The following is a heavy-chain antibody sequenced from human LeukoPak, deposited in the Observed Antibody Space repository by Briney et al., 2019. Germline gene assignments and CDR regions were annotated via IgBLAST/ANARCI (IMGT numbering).Heavy chain of an antibody. CDR1: GGSIISYY. D-gene: IGHD6-13*01. CDR2: IYYSGST. V-gene: IGHV4-59*08. Sequence: SETLSLTCTVSGGSIISYYWSWIRQPPGKGLEWIGYIYYSGSTNYNPSLKSRVTILVDTSNNQFSLRLTSVTAADTAVYYCARGSQVGRAAAAFDYWGQGVLVTVST. J-gene: IGHJ4*02. CDR3: ARGSQVGRAAAAFDY.